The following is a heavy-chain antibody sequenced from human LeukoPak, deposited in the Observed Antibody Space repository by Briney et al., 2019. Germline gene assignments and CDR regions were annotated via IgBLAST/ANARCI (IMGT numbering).Heavy chain of an antibody. D-gene: IGHD5-18*01. J-gene: IGHJ4*02. CDR1: GGSFGRYA. CDR3: ARSQGYSYGSSY. CDR2: IVPILGTA. Sequence: GASVKVSCKAPGGSFGRYAISWVRQAPGQGLEWMGGIVPILGTASYAQKFQGRVTITADDSTGTAYMELTSLRSADTAVYYCARSQGYSYGSSYWGQGTLVTVSS. V-gene: IGHV1-69*13.